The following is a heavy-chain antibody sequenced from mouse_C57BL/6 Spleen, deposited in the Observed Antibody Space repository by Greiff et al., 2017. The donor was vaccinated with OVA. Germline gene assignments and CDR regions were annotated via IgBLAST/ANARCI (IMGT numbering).Heavy chain of an antibody. D-gene: IGHD2-4*01. CDR1: GYTFTSYW. Sequence: QVQLQQPGAELVMPGASVKLSCKASGYTFTSYWMHWVKQRPGQGLEWIGEIEPSDSYNNYNQKFKGKSTWTGDKSSSTAYMQLSSLTSEDTAVYYCARSDYDGAWFAYWGQGTLVTVSA. CDR2: IEPSDSYN. CDR3: ARSDYDGAWFAY. V-gene: IGHV1-69*01. J-gene: IGHJ3*01.